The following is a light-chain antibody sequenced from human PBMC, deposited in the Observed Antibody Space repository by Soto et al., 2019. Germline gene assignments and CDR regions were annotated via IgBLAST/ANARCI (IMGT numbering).Light chain of an antibody. CDR1: QSLVSSDGKTY. J-gene: IGKJ1*01. CDR3: MQGTYSPWT. Sequence: DAVMCQSALSLSLTLGQPTSISCRSSQSLVSSDGKTYLNWFQQRPGKSPRRLIYKVSNRDSGVPERFRGSGSGTDYTLKISRVEAEDVAVYYCMQGTYSPWTLGQGTKVDIK. V-gene: IGKV2-30*01. CDR2: KVS.